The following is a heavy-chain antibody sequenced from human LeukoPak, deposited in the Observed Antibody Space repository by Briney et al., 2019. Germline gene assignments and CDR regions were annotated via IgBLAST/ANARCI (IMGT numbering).Heavy chain of an antibody. D-gene: IGHD3-10*01. CDR2: INHSGST. CDR1: GGSFSGYY. J-gene: IGHJ5*02. Sequence: SETLSLTCAVYGGSFSGYYWSWIRQPPGKGLEWIGEINHSGSTNYNPYLKSRVTISVDTSKDHVTLKLSPVTAADTAVYYCARVRLIYYYGSVNFYKGGKWFDPWGQGTLVTVSS. CDR3: ARVRLIYYYGSVNFYKGGKWFDP. V-gene: IGHV4-34*01.